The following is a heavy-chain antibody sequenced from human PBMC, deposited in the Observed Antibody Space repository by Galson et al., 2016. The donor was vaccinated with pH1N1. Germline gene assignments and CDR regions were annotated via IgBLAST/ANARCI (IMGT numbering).Heavy chain of an antibody. CDR1: GFTVSSNY. J-gene: IGHJ3*02. CDR3: ARDQGSSWYAGALDI. V-gene: IGHV3-53*01. CDR2: IYNGGST. D-gene: IGHD6-13*01. Sequence: SLRLSCAASGFTVSSNYMTWVRQAPGKGLEWVSVIYNGGSTYYADSVKGRFTTSRDNSKNTLYLEMNSLRAEDTAVYYCARDQGSSWYAGALDIWGQGTMVTVSS.